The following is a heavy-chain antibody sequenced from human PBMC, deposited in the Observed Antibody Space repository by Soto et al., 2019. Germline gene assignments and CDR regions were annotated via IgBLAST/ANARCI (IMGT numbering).Heavy chain of an antibody. Sequence: QVQLVQSGAEVKKPGSSVKVSCKASGGTFSSHIISWVRQAPGQGLEWMGRIIPILGVANYAQKFQGRVKITADKSTNTAYMELTSLRSEDTAVFYCARVPIPLFYGMDVWGQGTTVTVSS. J-gene: IGHJ6*02. CDR1: GGTFSSHI. D-gene: IGHD2-2*02. V-gene: IGHV1-69*02. CDR3: ARVPIPLFYGMDV. CDR2: IIPILGVA.